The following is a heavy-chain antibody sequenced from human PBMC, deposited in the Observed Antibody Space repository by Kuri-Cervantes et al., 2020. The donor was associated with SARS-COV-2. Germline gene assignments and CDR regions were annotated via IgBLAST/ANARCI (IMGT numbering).Heavy chain of an antibody. V-gene: IGHV1-69*04. CDR3: ARDVFLGQWLVPGVYYYYYMDV. J-gene: IGHJ6*03. Sequence: SVKVSCKASGYTFTGYYMHWVRQAPGQGLEWMGRIIPILGIANYAQKFQGRVTITADKSTSTAYMEVSSLRSEDTAVYYCARDVFLGQWLVPGVYYYYYMDVWGKGTTVTVSS. CDR2: IIPILGIA. D-gene: IGHD6-19*01. CDR1: GYTFTGYY.